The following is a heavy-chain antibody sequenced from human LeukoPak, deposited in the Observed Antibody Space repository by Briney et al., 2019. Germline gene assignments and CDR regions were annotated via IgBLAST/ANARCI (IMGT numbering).Heavy chain of an antibody. V-gene: IGHV4-59*01. J-gene: IGHJ2*01. D-gene: IGHD1-26*01. CDR2: VHDRGST. CDR1: GGSISWYY. CDR3: ARAYSSSLYWYFDL. Sequence: SETLSLTCTVSGGSISWYYWSWIRQPPGKGLELIGYVHDRGSTSYSPSLKSRVSISVDTSKNQFSLKLSSVTAADTAVYYCARAYSSSLYWYFDLWGRGTLVTVSS.